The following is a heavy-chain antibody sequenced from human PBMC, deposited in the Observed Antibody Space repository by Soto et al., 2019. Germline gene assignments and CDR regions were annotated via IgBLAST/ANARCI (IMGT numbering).Heavy chain of an antibody. CDR2: ISYDGGLQ. CDR3: VSDRGYGHASVPYS. J-gene: IGHJ4*02. V-gene: IGHV3-30*03. CDR1: GFTFSSYG. Sequence: QAQLVESGGGVVQPGRSLRLSCAASGFTFSSYGMHWVRQAPGTGLEWVAVISYDGGLQHYADSVKGRFTMSRDNSESMVLLQMNSLRAEDTAVYYCVSDRGYGHASVPYSWGQGTLVSVSS. D-gene: IGHD5-18*01.